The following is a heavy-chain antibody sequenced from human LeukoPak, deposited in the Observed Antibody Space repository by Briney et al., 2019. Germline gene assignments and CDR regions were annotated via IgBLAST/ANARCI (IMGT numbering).Heavy chain of an antibody. CDR2: ISASGGST. J-gene: IGHJ6*03. CDR1: GFTFSSYA. D-gene: IGHD2-15*01. Sequence: PGGSLRLSCAASGFTFSSYAMSWVRQAPGKGLEWVSTISASGGSTYYADSVKGRFTVSRDNSKNTLYLQMNSLTVEDTAIYYCAKNADRGAYCRGGSCYPYYYYYMDVWGTGTTVTISS. V-gene: IGHV3-23*01. CDR3: AKNADRGAYCRGGSCYPYYYYYMDV.